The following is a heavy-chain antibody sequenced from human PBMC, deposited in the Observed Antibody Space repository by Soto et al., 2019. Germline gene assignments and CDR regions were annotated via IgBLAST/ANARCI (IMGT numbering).Heavy chain of an antibody. CDR3: ARHRRYDLPNDAFDI. V-gene: IGHV4-59*08. CDR2: IHNSGIT. Sequence: QVQLQESGPGLVKPSETLSLTCTVSGASMSSNYWSWIRQPPGKGLEWIGNIHNSGITNYNPSLKSRVTISVDTSKNQLSLKLSSVTAADTAVYYCARHRRYDLPNDAFDIWGQGTMVTVSS. D-gene: IGHD3-3*01. J-gene: IGHJ3*02. CDR1: GASMSSNY.